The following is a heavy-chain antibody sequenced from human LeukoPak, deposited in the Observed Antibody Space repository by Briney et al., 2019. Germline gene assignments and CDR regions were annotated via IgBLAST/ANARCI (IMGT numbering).Heavy chain of an antibody. CDR3: ARGFTTVTTWFDY. D-gene: IGHD4-11*01. CDR1: GYTFTGYY. J-gene: IGHJ4*02. V-gene: IGHV1-3*01. Sequence: ASVKVSCKASGYTFTGYYMHWVRQAPGQRLEWMGWINAGNGNTKYSQKFQGRVTITRDTSASTAYMELSSLRSEDTAVYYCARGFTTVTTWFDYWGQGTLVTVSS. CDR2: INAGNGNT.